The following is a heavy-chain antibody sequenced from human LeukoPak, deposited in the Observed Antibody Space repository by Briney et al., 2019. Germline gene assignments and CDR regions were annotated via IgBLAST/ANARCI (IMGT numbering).Heavy chain of an antibody. CDR3: AGTLEMATSALDY. V-gene: IGHV1-69*04. D-gene: IGHD5-24*01. Sequence: SVKVSCKASGGTFSSYAISWVRQAPGQGLEWMGRIIPILGIANYAQKFQGRVTITADKSTGTAYMELSSLRSEDTAVYYCAGTLEMATSALDYWGQGTLVTVSS. CDR2: IIPILGIA. CDR1: GGTFSSYA. J-gene: IGHJ4*02.